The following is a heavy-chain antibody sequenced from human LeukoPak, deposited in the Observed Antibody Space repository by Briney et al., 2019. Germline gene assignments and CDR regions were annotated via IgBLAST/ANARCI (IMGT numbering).Heavy chain of an antibody. CDR1: GFTFSSYA. CDR3: ARGAWTAYYLDY. D-gene: IGHD3/OR15-3a*01. CDR2: ISGSGGST. Sequence: PGGSLRLSCAASGFTFSSYAMSWVRLAPGKGLEWVSAISGSGGSTYYADSVKGRFTISRDNSKNTVYLQMNSLRAEDTAVYYCARGAWTAYYLDYWGQGTLVTVSS. J-gene: IGHJ4*02. V-gene: IGHV3-23*01.